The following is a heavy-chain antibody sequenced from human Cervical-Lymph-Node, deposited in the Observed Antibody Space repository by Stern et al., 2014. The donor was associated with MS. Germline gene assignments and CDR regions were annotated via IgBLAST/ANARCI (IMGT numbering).Heavy chain of an antibody. CDR1: GDSISSYTHY. Sequence: VQLVESGPGLVKPSETLSLTCAVSGDSISSYTHYWAWIRQPPGKGLEWIGSVYYSGATHYNPSLKSPVTIPVDTSKNHSSRGLNSGTAADTAVYYCAKHACTGAACPFDLWGQGTLVTVSS. J-gene: IGHJ4*02. D-gene: IGHD2-8*02. CDR3: AKHACTGAACPFDL. V-gene: IGHV4-39*01. CDR2: VYYSGAT.